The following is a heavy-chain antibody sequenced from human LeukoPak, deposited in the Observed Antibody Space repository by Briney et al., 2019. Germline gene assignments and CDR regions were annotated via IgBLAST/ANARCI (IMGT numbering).Heavy chain of an antibody. D-gene: IGHD4-17*01. CDR1: GGTFSSYA. Sequence: ASVTVSCKASGGTFSSYAISWVRQAPGQGLEWMGGIIPIFGTANYAQKFQGRVTITADESTSTAYMELSSLRSEDTAVYYCARAGGDMTTVTFFDYWGQGTLVTVSS. J-gene: IGHJ4*02. CDR3: ARAGGDMTTVTFFDY. CDR2: IIPIFGTA. V-gene: IGHV1-69*13.